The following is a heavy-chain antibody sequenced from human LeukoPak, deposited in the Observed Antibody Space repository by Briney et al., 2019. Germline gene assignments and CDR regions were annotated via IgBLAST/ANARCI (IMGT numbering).Heavy chain of an antibody. CDR2: ISWNSGSI. J-gene: IGHJ1*01. CDR1: GFTFSSYW. D-gene: IGHD3-10*01. CDR3: AKGPGYFQH. Sequence: GGSLRLSCAASGFTFSSYWVHWVRPAPGKGLEWVSGISWNSGSIGYADSVKGRFTISRDDAKNSLYLQMNSLRAEDTALYYCAKGPGYFQHWGQGTLVTVSS. V-gene: IGHV3-9*01.